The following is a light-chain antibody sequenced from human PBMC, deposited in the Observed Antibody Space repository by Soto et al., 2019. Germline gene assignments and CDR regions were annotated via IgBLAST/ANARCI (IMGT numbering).Light chain of an antibody. V-gene: IGLV1-47*01. CDR1: SSDIGSNS. Sequence: QSVLTQPPSASRTPGQRVTIPCSGSSSDIGSNSVYWYQQLPGTAPKLLIYRSDQRPSGVPDRFSASKSGTSASLAISGLRSDDESDYYCAAWDDSLSVWVFGGGTKLTVL. J-gene: IGLJ3*02. CDR3: AAWDDSLSVWV. CDR2: RSD.